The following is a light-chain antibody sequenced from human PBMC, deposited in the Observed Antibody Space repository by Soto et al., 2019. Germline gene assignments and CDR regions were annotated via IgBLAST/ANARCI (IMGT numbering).Light chain of an antibody. V-gene: IGLV2-11*01. CDR1: SSDVGGYNY. CDR3: CSFAGTYIFVI. Sequence: QSALTQPRSVSGSPGQSVTISCSGTSSDVGGYNYVSWYQQHPGKAPKLMIYDVNKRPSGVPDRFSGSKSGNTASLTISGLQTDDEADYYCCSFAGTYIFVIFGGGTNLTVL. CDR2: DVN. J-gene: IGLJ2*01.